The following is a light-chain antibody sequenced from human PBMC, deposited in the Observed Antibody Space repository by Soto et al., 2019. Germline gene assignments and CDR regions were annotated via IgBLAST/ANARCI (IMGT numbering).Light chain of an antibody. Sequence: QSALTQPASLSGSPGQSITISCAGTSSDVGGYDYVSWYQQHPGKAPRLMIYAVSNRPSEISNRFAGSKSGNTASLTISGLQAEDEADYYCNSYTSISTLVFGTGTKVTVL. CDR3: NSYTSISTLV. CDR1: SSDVGGYDY. CDR2: AVS. V-gene: IGLV2-14*03. J-gene: IGLJ1*01.